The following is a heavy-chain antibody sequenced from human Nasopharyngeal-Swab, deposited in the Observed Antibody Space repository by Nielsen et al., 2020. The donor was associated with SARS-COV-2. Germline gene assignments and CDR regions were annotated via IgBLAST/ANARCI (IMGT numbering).Heavy chain of an antibody. CDR3: ARDHRTPGGDYYYYGMDV. CDR2: ISSSSYI. Sequence: GESLKISCAASGFTFSSYSMNWVRQAPGKGLEWVSSISSSSYIYYADSVKGRFTISRDNAKNSLYLQMNSLRAEDTAVYYCARDHRTPGGDYYYYGMDVWGQGTTVTVSS. V-gene: IGHV3-21*01. J-gene: IGHJ6*02. D-gene: IGHD3-16*01. CDR1: GFTFSSYS.